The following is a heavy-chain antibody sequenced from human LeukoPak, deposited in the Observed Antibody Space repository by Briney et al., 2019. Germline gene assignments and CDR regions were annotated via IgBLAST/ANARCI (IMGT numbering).Heavy chain of an antibody. J-gene: IGHJ4*02. CDR2: INPNSGGT. V-gene: IGHV1-2*02. CDR3: ARVSWNYLTNYFDY. Sequence: ASVKVSCKASGYTFTGYYMHWVRQAPGQGLEWMGWINPNSGGTNYAQKFQGRVTMTRDTSISTAYMELSRLRSDDTAVYYCARVSWNYLTNYFDYWGQGTLVTVSS. CDR1: GYTFTGYY. D-gene: IGHD1-7*01.